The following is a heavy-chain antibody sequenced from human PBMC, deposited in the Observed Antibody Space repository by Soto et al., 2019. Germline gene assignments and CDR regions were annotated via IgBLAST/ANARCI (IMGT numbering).Heavy chain of an antibody. CDR1: GFTFSTYT. V-gene: IGHV3-48*01. D-gene: IGHD6-25*01. CDR2: ISSSSLTI. CDR3: AREPPESWGNSGPLYYFDY. Sequence: GGYLRLSCAASGFTFSTYTMNWVRLAPGKGLEWVSYISSSSLTIFYADSVQGRFTISRDNAKNSLYLQMSSLRTEDTAVYYCAREPPESWGNSGPLYYFDYWGQGTPVTVSS. J-gene: IGHJ4*02.